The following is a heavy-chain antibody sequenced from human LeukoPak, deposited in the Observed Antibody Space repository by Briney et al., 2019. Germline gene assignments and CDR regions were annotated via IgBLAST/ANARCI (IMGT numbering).Heavy chain of an antibody. CDR3: ARGRNNQVTMIRGPNHYFGLDF. D-gene: IGHD3-10*01. Sequence: SETLSLTCAVYGGSFSGYYWSWIRQPPGKGLEWIGEINHSGSTNYNPSLKSRATMSVDPSKNQFSLKLSAVTAADTAFYYCARGRNNQVTMIRGPNHYFGLDFWGQGTTVIVSS. CDR2: INHSGST. CDR1: GGSFSGYY. J-gene: IGHJ6*02. V-gene: IGHV4-34*01.